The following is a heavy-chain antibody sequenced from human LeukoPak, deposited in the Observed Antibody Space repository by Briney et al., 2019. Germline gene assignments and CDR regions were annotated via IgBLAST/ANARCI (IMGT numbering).Heavy chain of an antibody. V-gene: IGHV1-2*02. Sequence: ASVKVSCKASGYTFSDHYVQWVRQAPGQGFEWLGWINPNSGGTSYAQKFQGRVTMTRDTSIRTAYMELSRLRSDDTAVYYCARGALDPATVTNYFEYWGQGTLVTVSS. CDR3: ARGALDPATVTNYFEY. CDR2: INPNSGGT. J-gene: IGHJ4*02. D-gene: IGHD4-17*01. CDR1: GYTFSDHY.